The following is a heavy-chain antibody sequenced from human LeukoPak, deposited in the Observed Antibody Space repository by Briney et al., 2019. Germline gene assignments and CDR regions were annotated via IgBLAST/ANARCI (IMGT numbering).Heavy chain of an antibody. CDR3: ARDDVVVVDRYYYYYYMDV. CDR2: ISSNGGST. CDR1: GFTFSSYA. J-gene: IGHJ6*03. D-gene: IGHD2-15*01. V-gene: IGHV3-64*01. Sequence: PGGSLRLSCAASGFTFSSYAMHWVRQAPGKGLEYVSAISSNGGSTYYANSVKGRFTISRDNSKNTLYLQMGSLRAEDMAVYYCARDDVVVVDRYYYYYYMDVWGKGTTVTVSS.